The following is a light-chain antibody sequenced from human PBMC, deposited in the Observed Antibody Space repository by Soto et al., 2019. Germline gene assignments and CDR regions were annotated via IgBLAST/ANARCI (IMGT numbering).Light chain of an antibody. V-gene: IGKV1-5*01. CDR2: AAS. J-gene: IGKJ5*01. CDR1: QSVSGW. CDR3: QQLNSYPFT. Sequence: DSQMSQSPSTLSSSVGDRVTIACRASQSVSGWLAWYQQKPGKAPKLLIYAASTLQSGVPSRFSGSGSGTDFTLTISSLQPEDFATYYCQQLNSYPFTFGQGTRLEIK.